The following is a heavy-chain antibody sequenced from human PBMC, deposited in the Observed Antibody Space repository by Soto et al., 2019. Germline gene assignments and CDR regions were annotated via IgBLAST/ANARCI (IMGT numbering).Heavy chain of an antibody. V-gene: IGHV4-34*01. CDR3: ARGSEQLTYYGMDV. D-gene: IGHD6-13*01. CDR2: INHSGST. Sequence: QVQLQQWGAGLLKPSETLSLTCAVYGGSFSGYYWSWIRQPPGKGLEWIGEINHSGSTNYNPSLKSRVTISVDTSKNQFSLKLSSVTAADTAVYYCARGSEQLTYYGMDVWGQGTTVTVSS. CDR1: GGSFSGYY. J-gene: IGHJ6*02.